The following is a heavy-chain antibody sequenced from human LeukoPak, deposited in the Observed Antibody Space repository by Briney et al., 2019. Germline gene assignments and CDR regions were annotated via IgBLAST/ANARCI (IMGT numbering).Heavy chain of an antibody. D-gene: IGHD4-17*01. Sequence: GGSLRLSCAASGFTFSSYAIHWVRQAPGKGLVWVSRISSNGNTTNYADSVKGRFTISRDNAKNTLYLQMNSLRAEDTAVYYCARRHHGETGRALDYWGQGTLVTVSS. J-gene: IGHJ4*02. CDR2: ISSNGNTT. CDR3: ARRHHGETGRALDY. CDR1: GFTFSSYA. V-gene: IGHV3-74*01.